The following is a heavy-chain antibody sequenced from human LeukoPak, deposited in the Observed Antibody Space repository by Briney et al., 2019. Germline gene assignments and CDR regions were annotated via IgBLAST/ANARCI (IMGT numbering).Heavy chain of an antibody. V-gene: IGHV3-30*04. CDR2: ISYDGSNK. Sequence: GGSLRLSCAASGFTFSSSAMHWVRQAPGKGPEWVAVISYDGSNKYYADSVKGRFTISRDNSKNTLYLQMNSLRAEDTAVYYCARDMVCSSTSCPIDYWGQGTLVTVSS. D-gene: IGHD2-2*01. CDR3: ARDMVCSSTSCPIDY. CDR1: GFTFSSSA. J-gene: IGHJ4*02.